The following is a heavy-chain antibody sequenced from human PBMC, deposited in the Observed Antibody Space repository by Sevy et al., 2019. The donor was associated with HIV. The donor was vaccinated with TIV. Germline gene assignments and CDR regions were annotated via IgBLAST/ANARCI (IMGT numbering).Heavy chain of an antibody. CDR2: IYYSGST. V-gene: IGHV4-59*01. Sequence: SETLSLTCTVSGGSISSYYWSWIRQPPGKGLEWIGYIYYSGSTNYNPSLKSRVTISVDTSKNQFSLKLSSVTAVDTAVYYCARFKTYGSSWYGYYYGMDVWGQGTTVTVSS. CDR3: ARFKTYGSSWYGYYYGMDV. CDR1: GGSISSYY. D-gene: IGHD6-13*01. J-gene: IGHJ6*02.